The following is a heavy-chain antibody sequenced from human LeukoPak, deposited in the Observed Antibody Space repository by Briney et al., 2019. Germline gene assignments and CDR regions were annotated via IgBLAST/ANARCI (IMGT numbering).Heavy chain of an antibody. CDR1: GFAVSDNY. D-gene: IGHD2-15*01. J-gene: IGHJ1*01. CDR3: ARSKGSGPLQH. V-gene: IGHV3-66*01. Sequence: GGSLRLSCAASGFAVSDNYMGWVRQAPGKGLEWVSVISSDGKTDHADSVKGRFTISRDNSKNTLYLQMNSLRAEDTAVYYCARSKGSGPLQHWGQGTLVAVSS. CDR2: ISSDGKT.